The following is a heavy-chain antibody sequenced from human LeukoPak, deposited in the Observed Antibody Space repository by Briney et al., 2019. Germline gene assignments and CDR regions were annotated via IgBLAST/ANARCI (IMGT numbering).Heavy chain of an antibody. CDR2: ITGAGSST. D-gene: IGHD5-18*01. CDR1: GFTFKSYG. V-gene: IGHV3-23*01. J-gene: IGHJ4*02. Sequence: GGSLRLSCAASGFTFKSYGMTWVRQVPGEGLEWVSSITGAGSSTKYADSVNGRFTISRDNSKNTLSLQMTGLRAEDTAVYYCARKVAVAMDLDYWGQGTLVTVSS. CDR3: ARKVAVAMDLDY.